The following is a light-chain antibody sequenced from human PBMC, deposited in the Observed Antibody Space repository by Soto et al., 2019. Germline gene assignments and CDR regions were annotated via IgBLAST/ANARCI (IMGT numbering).Light chain of an antibody. CDR1: QSVSSC. CDR3: HQRSEWPPFT. Sequence: EIVLTQSPATLSLSPGERATLSCRASQSVSSCLAWYQQKPGQAPRLLIYDASNRATGIPARFSGSGSGTDFTLTIGSLEPEDFVVYYCHQRSEWPPFTFGPGTKVDIK. J-gene: IGKJ3*01. V-gene: IGKV3-11*01. CDR2: DAS.